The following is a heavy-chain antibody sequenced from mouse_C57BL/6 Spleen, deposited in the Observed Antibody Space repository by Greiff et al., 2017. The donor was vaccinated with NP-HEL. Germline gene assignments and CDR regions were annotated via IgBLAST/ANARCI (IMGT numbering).Heavy chain of an antibody. CDR3: ARHEEAVYYYGSSYVYFDY. V-gene: IGHV1-62-2*01. D-gene: IGHD1-1*01. Sequence: QVQLKESGAELVKPGASVKLSCKASGYTFTEYTIHWVKQRSGQGLEWIGWFYPGSGSIKYNEKFKDKATLTADKSSSTVYMELSRLTSEDSAVYFCARHEEAVYYYGSSYVYFDYWGQGTTLTVSS. J-gene: IGHJ2*01. CDR2: FYPGSGSI. CDR1: GYTFTEYT.